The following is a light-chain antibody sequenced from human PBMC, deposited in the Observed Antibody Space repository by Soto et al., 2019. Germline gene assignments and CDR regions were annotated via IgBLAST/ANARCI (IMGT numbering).Light chain of an antibody. J-gene: IGKJ5*01. CDR2: GAS. Sequence: VLTQSPGTLSLSPGERTTLSCWASQSVSGNFLAWYQHKPGQAPRLLIYGASSRATGIPDRFSGSGSGTDFTLTISRLEPEDFAVYYCQQYGSSSITFGQGTRLEIK. CDR1: QSVSGNF. V-gene: IGKV3-20*01. CDR3: QQYGSSSIT.